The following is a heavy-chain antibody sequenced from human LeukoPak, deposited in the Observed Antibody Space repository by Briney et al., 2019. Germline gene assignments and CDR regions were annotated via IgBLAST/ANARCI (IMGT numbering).Heavy chain of an antibody. CDR3: ARDDVPYRGTYTPFDV. J-gene: IGHJ4*02. Sequence: PSETLSLTCSVSGASISSYYWSWVRQPAGKGLEWIGRIYISRTTKHNPSLKSRVTMSVDTSKNQFSLRLTSVTAADTAVYFCARDDVPYRGTYTPFDVWGQGTLVTVSS. D-gene: IGHD3-10*02. V-gene: IGHV4-4*07. CDR1: GASISSYY. CDR2: IYISRTT.